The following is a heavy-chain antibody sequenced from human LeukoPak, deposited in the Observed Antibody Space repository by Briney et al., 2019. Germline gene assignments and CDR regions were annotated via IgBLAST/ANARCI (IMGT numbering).Heavy chain of an antibody. J-gene: IGHJ4*02. Sequence: GGSLRLSCAASGFSFSAYHMHWVRQAPGKGLEWVAEISYDGSDKYYADSVKGRFTLPRDNSKNTLYLQMNSLRAEDTAVYYCARRGKRYSDYDHLFDCWGQGTLVTVSS. D-gene: IGHD5-12*01. V-gene: IGHV3-30*03. CDR3: ARRGKRYSDYDHLFDC. CDR2: ISYDGSDK. CDR1: GFSFSAYH.